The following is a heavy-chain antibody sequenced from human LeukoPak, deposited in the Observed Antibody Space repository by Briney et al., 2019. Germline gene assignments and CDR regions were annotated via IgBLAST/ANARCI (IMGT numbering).Heavy chain of an antibody. Sequence: SETLSLTCAVYGGSFSGYYWSWIRQPPGKGLEWIGEINHSGSTNYNPSLKSRVTISVDTSKNQFSLKVTSVTAADTAVYYCARVKQWPVLGYYYMDVWGKGTTVIVSS. CDR3: ARVKQWPVLGYYYMDV. CDR2: INHSGST. J-gene: IGHJ6*03. V-gene: IGHV4-34*01. D-gene: IGHD6-19*01. CDR1: GGSFSGYY.